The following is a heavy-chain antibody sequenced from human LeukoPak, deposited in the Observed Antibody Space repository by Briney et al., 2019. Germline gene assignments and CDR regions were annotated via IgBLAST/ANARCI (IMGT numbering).Heavy chain of an antibody. Sequence: PGGPLRLSCAASGFTFTDHRMSWVRQAPGKGPEWVANINEDGSEKYYVDSVKGRFTISRDNAKKSLYLQMNSLRAEDTAVYYCARGGTGVSRDYWGQGTLVTVAS. J-gene: IGHJ4*02. CDR3: ARGGTGVSRDY. V-gene: IGHV3-7*01. D-gene: IGHD3/OR15-3a*01. CDR1: GFTFTDHR. CDR2: INEDGSEK.